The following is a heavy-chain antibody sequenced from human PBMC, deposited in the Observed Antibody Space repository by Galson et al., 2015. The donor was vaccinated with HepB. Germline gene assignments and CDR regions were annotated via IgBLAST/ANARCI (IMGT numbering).Heavy chain of an antibody. V-gene: IGHV3-11*06. J-gene: IGHJ4*02. Sequence: SLRLSCAASGFTFSDYYMTWIRQAPGQGLEWVSYISSSSSYTNYADSVKGRFTITRDDAKNSLYLQMNSLRAEDTAVYYCARSPLRYGDYEEFDYWGQGTLVTVSS. CDR2: ISSSSSYT. CDR1: GFTFSDYY. CDR3: ARSPLRYGDYEEFDY. D-gene: IGHD4-17*01.